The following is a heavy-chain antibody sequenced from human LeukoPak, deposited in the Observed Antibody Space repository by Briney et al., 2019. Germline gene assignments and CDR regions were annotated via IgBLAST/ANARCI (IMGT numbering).Heavy chain of an antibody. CDR2: INHSGST. J-gene: IGHJ6*02. Sequence: SETLSLTCAVYGGSFSGYYWSWIRQPPGKGLEWIGEINHSGSTNYNPSLKGRVTISVDTSKNQFSLKLSSVTAADTAVYYCARVRYYDFWSGYYSATLGYYYGMDVWGQGTTVTVSS. D-gene: IGHD3-3*01. CDR1: GGSFSGYY. V-gene: IGHV4-34*01. CDR3: ARVRYYDFWSGYYSATLGYYYGMDV.